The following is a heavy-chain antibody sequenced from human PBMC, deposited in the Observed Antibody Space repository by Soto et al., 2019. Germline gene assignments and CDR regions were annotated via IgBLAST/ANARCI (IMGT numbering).Heavy chain of an antibody. CDR2: IDPSDSYT. D-gene: IGHD3-9*01. CDR3: VTRSVPLLRYFDWLEADYYGMDV. V-gene: IGHV5-10-1*01. Sequence: GESLKISCKGSGYSFTSCWISWVRQMPGKGLEWMGRIDPSDSYTNYSPSFQGHVTISADKSISTAYLQWSSLKASDTAMYYCVTRSVPLLRYFDWLEADYYGMDVWGQGTTVTVSS. CDR1: GYSFTSCW. J-gene: IGHJ6*02.